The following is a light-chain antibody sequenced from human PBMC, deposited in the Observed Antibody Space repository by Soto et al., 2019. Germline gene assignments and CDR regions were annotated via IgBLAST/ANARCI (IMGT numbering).Light chain of an antibody. V-gene: IGLV1-51*01. CDR3: GTWDSSLTGVV. CDR1: TSNIGDNY. CDR2: DNN. J-gene: IGLJ2*01. Sequence: QSVLTQPPSVSAAPGQKVTISCSGSTSNIGDNYVSWYQQFPGTAPKLLIYDNNKRPSGIPDRFSGSKSATSATLGITGLQTGDEAYYYCGTWDSSLTGVVFGGGTELTVL.